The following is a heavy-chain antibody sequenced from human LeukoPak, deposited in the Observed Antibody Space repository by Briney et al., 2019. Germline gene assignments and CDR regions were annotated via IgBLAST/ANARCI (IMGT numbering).Heavy chain of an antibody. CDR3: ARNTLIAAADPGWFDP. J-gene: IGHJ5*02. CDR2: INAYHGNT. V-gene: IGHV1-18*01. CDR1: GYTFTRYG. D-gene: IGHD6-13*01. Sequence: ASVKVSCKASGYTFTRYGIYGVRQAPGQGLDGMGWINAYHGNTKYAQKLQGRVPMPTNTSTSTAYMELRSLRCDDTAVDYCARNTLIAAADPGWFDPWGQGTLVTVSS.